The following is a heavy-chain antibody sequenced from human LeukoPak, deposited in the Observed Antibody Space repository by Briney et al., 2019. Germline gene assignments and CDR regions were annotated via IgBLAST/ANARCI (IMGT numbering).Heavy chain of an antibody. D-gene: IGHD5-18*01. V-gene: IGHV3-21*01. CDR1: GFTFSSYG. CDR2: ISSSSGHI. Sequence: GGTLRLSCAASGFTFSSYGMSWVRQAPGKGLEWVASISSSSGHIHYADSVKGRFTISRDNAENSLYLQMNSLRAEDTAVYYCARDAAYGYDRFDYWGQGTRVTVSS. CDR3: ARDAAYGYDRFDY. J-gene: IGHJ4*02.